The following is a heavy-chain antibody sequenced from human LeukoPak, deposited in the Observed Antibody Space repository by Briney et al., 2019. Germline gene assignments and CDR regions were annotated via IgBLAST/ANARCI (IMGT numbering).Heavy chain of an antibody. CDR3: ARHYYGWFDP. CDR1: GGSISSSSYY. D-gene: IGHD3-10*01. Sequence: SETLSLTCTVSGGSISSSSYYWGWIRQPPGKGLEWIGSIYYSGSTYYNPSLKSRVTISVDTSKNQFSLKLSSVTVADTAVYYCARHYYGWFDPWGQGTLVTVSS. V-gene: IGHV4-39*01. J-gene: IGHJ5*02. CDR2: IYYSGST.